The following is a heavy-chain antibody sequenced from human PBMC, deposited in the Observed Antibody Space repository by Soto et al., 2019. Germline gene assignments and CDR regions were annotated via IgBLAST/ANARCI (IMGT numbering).Heavy chain of an antibody. Sequence: EVQVLESGGGLVQPGGSLRLSCVASGFTFSDFAMSWVRQAPGKGLEWVSSISGSGGTIYYADSVKGRFTISRDNSNNTLYPPMHSPRADHTGVYFRSKIRGNGRFLHHRGQGTLVAVSS. CDR2: ISGSGGTI. CDR1: GFTFSDFA. D-gene: IGHD2-8*01. V-gene: IGHV3-23*01. CDR3: SKIRGNGRFLHH. J-gene: IGHJ4*02.